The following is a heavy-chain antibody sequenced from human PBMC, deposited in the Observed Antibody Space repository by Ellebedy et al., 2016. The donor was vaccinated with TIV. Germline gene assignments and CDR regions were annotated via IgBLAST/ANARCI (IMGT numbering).Heavy chain of an antibody. CDR1: GFTFSNYW. J-gene: IGHJ4*02. D-gene: IGHD4-17*01. Sequence: GGSLRLXXAASGFTFSNYWMTWVRQAPGKGLEWVANINQDGSETKYVDSVKGRFTISRDNAKNSLYLQMSSLRPEDTALYYCVKDTTPGGADSWGQGTLVTVSS. V-gene: IGHV3-7*03. CDR3: VKDTTPGGADS. CDR2: INQDGSET.